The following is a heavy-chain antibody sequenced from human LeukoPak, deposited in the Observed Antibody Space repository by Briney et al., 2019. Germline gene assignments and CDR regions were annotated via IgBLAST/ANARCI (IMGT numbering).Heavy chain of an antibody. Sequence: SETLSLTCTVSGGSISSYYWSWIRQPPGKGLEWIGYIYYSGSTNYNPSLKSRVTISVDTSKNQFSLKLSSVTAADTAVYYCARGGAARPRGYFDYWGQGTLVTVSS. CDR2: IYYSGST. CDR3: ARGGAARPRGYFDY. J-gene: IGHJ4*02. CDR1: GGSISSYY. V-gene: IGHV4-59*01. D-gene: IGHD6-6*01.